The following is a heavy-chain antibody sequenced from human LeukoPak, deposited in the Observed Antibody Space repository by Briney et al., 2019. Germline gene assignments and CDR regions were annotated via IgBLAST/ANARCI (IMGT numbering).Heavy chain of an antibody. J-gene: IGHJ4*02. CDR2: LSHSGST. CDR3: ARVPGRPAAVFDY. CDR1: GGSLSGYS. D-gene: IGHD2-2*01. Sequence: TSETLSLTCAVYGGSLSGYSWSWLRQPPGKGLEWIGELSHSGSTNYNPSLKSRVTISVDTSKNQFSLKLSSVTAADSAFYYCARVPGRPAAVFDYWGQGTLVTVSS. V-gene: IGHV4-34*01.